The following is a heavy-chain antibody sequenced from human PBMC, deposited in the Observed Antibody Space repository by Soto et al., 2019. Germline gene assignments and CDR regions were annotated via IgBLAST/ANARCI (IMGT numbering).Heavy chain of an antibody. Sequence: SETLSLTCAVSGYSINSGYYWGWIRQPPGKGLEWIGSIYHSGSTYYNPSLKSRVTISVDTSKNQFSLKLSSLTAADTAVYYCVRDPGGTEVGGRIVYWGQGTLVTVSS. D-gene: IGHD1-26*01. V-gene: IGHV4-38-2*02. CDR3: VRDPGGTEVGGRIVY. J-gene: IGHJ4*02. CDR2: IYHSGST. CDR1: GYSINSGYY.